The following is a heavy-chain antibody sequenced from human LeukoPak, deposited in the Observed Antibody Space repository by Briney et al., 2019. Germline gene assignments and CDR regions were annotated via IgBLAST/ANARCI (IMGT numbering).Heavy chain of an antibody. CDR3: ARLEWLFAFWDY. D-gene: IGHD3-3*01. V-gene: IGHV4-39*07. CDR2: IYYSGST. CDR1: GDSINSNNYY. Sequence: SETLSLTCTVSGDSINSNNYYWGWIRQPPGKGPEWIGRIYYSGSTYYNPPLKSRVTISVDTSKNQFSLKLSSVTAADTAVYYCARLEWLFAFWDYWGQGTLVTVSS. J-gene: IGHJ4*02.